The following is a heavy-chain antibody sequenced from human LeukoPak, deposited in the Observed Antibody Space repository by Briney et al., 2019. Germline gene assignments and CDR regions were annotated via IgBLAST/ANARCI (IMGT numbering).Heavy chain of an antibody. V-gene: IGHV3-33*01. CDR3: ARAGRYYDSSGWDAFDI. J-gene: IGHJ3*02. CDR1: GFTFSSYG. Sequence: GRSLRLSCAASGFTFSSYGMHWVRQAPGKGLEWVAVIWYDGSNKYYADSVKGRFTISRDNSKNTLYLQMNSLRAEDTAVYYCARAGRYYDSSGWDAFDIWGQGTMVTVSS. D-gene: IGHD3-22*01. CDR2: IWYDGSNK.